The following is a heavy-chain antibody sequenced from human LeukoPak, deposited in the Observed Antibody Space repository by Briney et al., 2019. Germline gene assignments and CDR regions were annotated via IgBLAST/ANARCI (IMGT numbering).Heavy chain of an antibody. V-gene: IGHV1-69*01. J-gene: IGHJ4*02. CDR3: ARDPPHGYCSSTSCYGNDY. CDR2: IIPILGTA. CDR1: GGTFSSYA. Sequence: SVKVSCKASGGTFSSYAISWVRQAPGQGLEWMGGIIPILGTANYAQKFQGRVTITADEFTSTAYMELSSLRSEDTAVYYCARDPPHGYCSSTSCYGNDYWGQGTLVTVSS. D-gene: IGHD2-2*03.